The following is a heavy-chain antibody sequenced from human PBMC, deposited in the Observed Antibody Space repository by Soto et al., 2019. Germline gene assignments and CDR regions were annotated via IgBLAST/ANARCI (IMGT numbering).Heavy chain of an antibody. CDR1: GFSLSTSGVG. Sequence: QITLKESGPTLVRPTQTLTLTCAFSGFSLSTSGVGVGWIRQPPGKALEWLAVIYWDDSKHYSPSLRSRITLTNDTSKNHVFLTMTNMDPMDTGAYYCAHKGPEDWPLDYWGQGTLVPVSS. V-gene: IGHV2-5*02. J-gene: IGHJ4*02. CDR3: AHKGPEDWPLDY. CDR2: IYWDDSK. D-gene: IGHD3-9*01.